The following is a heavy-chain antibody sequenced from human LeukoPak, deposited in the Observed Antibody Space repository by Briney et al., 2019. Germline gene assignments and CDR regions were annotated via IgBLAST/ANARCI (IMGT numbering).Heavy chain of an antibody. J-gene: IGHJ4*02. V-gene: IGHV5-51*07. D-gene: IGHD6-13*01. Sequence: GESLKISCKGSGYSFTSYWIGWVHQMPGKGLEWMGIIYPGDSNTRYSPPFQGQVTISADKSISTAYLQWSSLKASDTAMYYCARLAISSIWSVYFDYWGQGTLVTVSS. CDR3: ARLAISSIWSVYFDY. CDR1: GYSFTSYW. CDR2: IYPGDSNT.